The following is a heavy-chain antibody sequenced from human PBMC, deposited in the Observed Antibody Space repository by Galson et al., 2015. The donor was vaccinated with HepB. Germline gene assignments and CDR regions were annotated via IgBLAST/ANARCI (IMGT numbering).Heavy chain of an antibody. J-gene: IGHJ5*02. CDR1: GYSFTSYW. D-gene: IGHD3-10*01. Sequence: QSGAEVKKPGESLRISCKGSGYSFTSYWISWVRQMPGKGLEWMGRIDPSDSYTNYSPSFQGHVTISADKSISTAYLQWSSLKASDTAMYYCARQRGMVRGQGNWFDPWGQGTLVTVSS. CDR2: IDPSDSYT. CDR3: ARQRGMVRGQGNWFDP. V-gene: IGHV5-10-1*01.